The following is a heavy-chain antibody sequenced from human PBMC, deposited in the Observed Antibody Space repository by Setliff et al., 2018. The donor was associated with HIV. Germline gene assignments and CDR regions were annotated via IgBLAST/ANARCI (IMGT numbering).Heavy chain of an antibody. CDR2: IIPFFGTA. Sequence: SVKVSCKTAGGIFVHHAVSWVRQAPGQGLEWMGGIIPFFGTALYAPKFQGRVTITANESTSTAYMELSSLRSEDTGVYYCARGGTLTLINYFDTWGQGTLVTISS. J-gene: IGHJ5*02. D-gene: IGHD1-7*01. V-gene: IGHV1-69*13. CDR1: GGIFVHHA. CDR3: ARGGTLTLINYFDT.